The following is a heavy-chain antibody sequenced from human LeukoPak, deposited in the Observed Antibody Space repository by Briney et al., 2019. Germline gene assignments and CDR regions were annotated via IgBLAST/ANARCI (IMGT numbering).Heavy chain of an antibody. J-gene: IGHJ5*02. CDR1: GGSISSYY. CDR3: ARQYYYDTDGYYGWFDP. D-gene: IGHD3-22*01. Sequence: SETLSLTCTISGGSISSYYWSWIRQPPGKGLEWIAYIPYSGSPNYNPSLRSRVTMSIDTSNEQFSLKLSSVTAADTAIYYCARQYYYDTDGYYGWFDPWGQGILVTVSS. CDR2: IPYSGSP. V-gene: IGHV4-59*08.